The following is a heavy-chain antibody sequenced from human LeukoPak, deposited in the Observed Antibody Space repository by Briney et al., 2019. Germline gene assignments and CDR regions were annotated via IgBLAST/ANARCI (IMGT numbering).Heavy chain of an antibody. CDR2: IWYDGSNK. V-gene: IGHV3-33*01. D-gene: IGHD5-18*01. J-gene: IGHJ5*02. CDR3: ARDRWLYSYGSSWYHWFDP. CDR1: GFTFSSYG. Sequence: GGSLRLSCAASGFTFSSYGMHWVRQAPGKGLEWVAVIWYDGSNKYYADSVKGRFTISRDNSKNTLYLQMNSLRAEDTAVYYCARDRWLYSYGSSWYHWFDPWGQGTLVTVSS.